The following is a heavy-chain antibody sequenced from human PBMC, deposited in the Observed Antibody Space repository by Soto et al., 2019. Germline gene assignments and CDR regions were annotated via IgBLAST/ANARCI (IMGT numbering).Heavy chain of an antibody. V-gene: IGHV1-18*01. Sequence: ASVKVSCKASGYTFTSYGISWVRQAPGQGLEWMGWISAYNGNTNYAQKLQGRVTMTTDTSTSTAYMELRSLRSDDTAVYYCARLKTTVTSEYYFDYWGQGTLVTVSS. CDR1: GYTFTSYG. CDR2: ISAYNGNT. CDR3: ARLKTTVTSEYYFDY. D-gene: IGHD4-17*01. J-gene: IGHJ4*02.